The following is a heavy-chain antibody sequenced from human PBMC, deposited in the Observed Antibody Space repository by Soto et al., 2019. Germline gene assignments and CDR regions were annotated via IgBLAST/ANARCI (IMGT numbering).Heavy chain of an antibody. V-gene: IGHV4-59*01. CDR3: ARDMHAGFNHDIDP. CDR2: TSYTGNT. Sequence: PWETLSLACTFSVCTITSYYRRWIRQFPGKGLEWIAYTSYTGNTNYYPSLKSRVTISMDTSKNQLSLKLTSRTAADTAVLFCARDMHAGFNHDIDPWGQGTLVTVSS. J-gene: IGHJ5*02. CDR1: VCTITSYY. D-gene: IGHD1-1*01.